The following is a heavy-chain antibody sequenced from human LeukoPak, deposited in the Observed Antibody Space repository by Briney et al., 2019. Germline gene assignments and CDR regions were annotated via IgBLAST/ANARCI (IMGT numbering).Heavy chain of an antibody. CDR1: GFTFDDYA. V-gene: IGHV3-21*01. Sequence: GRSLRLSCAASGFTFDDYAMHWVRQAPGKGLEWVSGISTSSTYIYSTASVKGRFTVSRDNAKNSLYLQMNSLRAGDTALYYCARESDTSGSYPFDYWGQGTLVTVSS. CDR2: ISTSSTYI. CDR3: ARESDTSGSYPFDY. J-gene: IGHJ4*02. D-gene: IGHD1-26*01.